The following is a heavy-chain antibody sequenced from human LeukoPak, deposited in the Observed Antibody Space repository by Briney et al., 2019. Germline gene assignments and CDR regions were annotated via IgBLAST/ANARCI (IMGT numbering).Heavy chain of an antibody. CDR2: MSGSGGGT. J-gene: IGHJ6*02. CDR1: GFTFSSYA. V-gene: IGHV3-23*01. D-gene: IGHD4-17*01. Sequence: GGSLRLSCAASGFTFSSYAMSWVRQAPGKGLEWVSSMSGSGGGTYYADSVKVRFTISRDDSKNTLYLQMNSPRAEDTAVYYCARVRYGELDVWGQGTTVTVSS. CDR3: ARVRYGELDV.